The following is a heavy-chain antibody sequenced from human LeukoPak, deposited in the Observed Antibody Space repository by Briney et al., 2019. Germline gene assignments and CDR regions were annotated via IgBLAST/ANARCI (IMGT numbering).Heavy chain of an antibody. CDR3: ARGLTDFDY. V-gene: IGHV4-61*02. D-gene: IGHD3-16*01. CDR1: GGSISIGGYY. J-gene: IGHJ4*02. CDR2: IYSDGSS. Sequence: SQTLSLTCTVSGGSISIGGYYWSWIRQPAGKGLEWIGRIYSDGSSNCSPSLKSRVTISIDTSKNQFSLNLSSVTAADTAVYYCARGLTDFDYWGQGTLVTVSS.